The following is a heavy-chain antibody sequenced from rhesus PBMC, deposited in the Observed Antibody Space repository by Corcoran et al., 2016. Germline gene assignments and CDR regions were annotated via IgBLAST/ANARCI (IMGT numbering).Heavy chain of an antibody. V-gene: IGHV4-169*01. J-gene: IGHJ4*01. CDR1: GGSISSSY. D-gene: IGHD2-21*01. Sequence: QLQLQESGPGLVKPSETLSVTCAVSGGSISSSYWSWTRQAPGQGREGIGSIYGSGSSTNYHPSLKSRVPLSVDTSKHQLSLKLSSVTTADTAVYYCARRSEYCTGSGCYAPFDYWGQGVLVTVSS. CDR2: IYGSGSST. CDR3: ARRSEYCTGSGCYAPFDY.